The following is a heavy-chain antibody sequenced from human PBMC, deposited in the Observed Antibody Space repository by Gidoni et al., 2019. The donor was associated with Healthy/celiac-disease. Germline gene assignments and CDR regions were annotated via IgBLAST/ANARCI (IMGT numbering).Heavy chain of an antibody. J-gene: IGHJ4*02. CDR1: GGTFSSYA. CDR2: IIPILGIA. CDR3: AIDAIAVAGVANY. D-gene: IGHD6-19*01. Sequence: QVQLVQSGAEVKKPGSSVKVSCKASGGTFSSYAISWVRQAPGQGLEWMGRIIPILGIANYAQKFQGRVTITADKSTSTAYMELSSLRSEDTAVYYCAIDAIAVAGVANYWGQGTLVTVSS. V-gene: IGHV1-69*09.